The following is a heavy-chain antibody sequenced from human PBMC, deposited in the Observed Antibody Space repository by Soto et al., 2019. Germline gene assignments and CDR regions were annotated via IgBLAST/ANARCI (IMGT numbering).Heavy chain of an antibody. CDR1: GFTFSSYG. J-gene: IGHJ4*02. CDR3: ARDRSSHVVVSPFDY. CDR2: IWYDGSNK. V-gene: IGHV3-33*01. D-gene: IGHD2-15*01. Sequence: PGGSLRLSCAASGFTFSSYGMHWVRQAPGKGLEWVAVIWYDGSNKYYADSVKGRFTISRDNSKNTPYLQMNSLRAEDTAVYYCARDRSSHVVVSPFDYWGQGTLVTVSS.